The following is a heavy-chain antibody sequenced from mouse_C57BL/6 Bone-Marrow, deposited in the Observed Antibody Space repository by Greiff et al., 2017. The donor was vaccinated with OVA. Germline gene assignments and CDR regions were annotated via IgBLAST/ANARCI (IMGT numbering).Heavy chain of an antibody. D-gene: IGHD1-1*01. CDR1: GYTFTSYG. Sequence: QVQLQQPGAELARPGASVKLSCKASGYTFTSYGISWVKQSTGQGLEWIGEIYPRSGNTYYNEKFKGKATLTADKSSSTAYMELRSLTSEYSAVDFCERGDYGSSLYWYVDVWGTGTTVTVSS. J-gene: IGHJ1*03. CDR2: IYPRSGNT. CDR3: ERGDYGSSLYWYVDV. V-gene: IGHV1-81*01.